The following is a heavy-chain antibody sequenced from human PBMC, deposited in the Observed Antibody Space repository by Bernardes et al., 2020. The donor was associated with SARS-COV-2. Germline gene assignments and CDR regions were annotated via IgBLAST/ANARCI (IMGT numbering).Heavy chain of an antibody. CDR2: ISFGGVHT. J-gene: IGHJ6*02. D-gene: IGHD1-1*01. Sequence: GGSLRLSCAASGFTFSNFALSWVRQAPGKGLEWVSTISFGGVHTYFADSVKGRFTTSRDNSKNTLYLQMNSLRVEDTAVYYCAKDWSTTGYYYDMDVWGPGTTVTVSS. CDR3: AKDWSTTGYYYDMDV. V-gene: IGHV3-23*01. CDR1: GFTFSNFA.